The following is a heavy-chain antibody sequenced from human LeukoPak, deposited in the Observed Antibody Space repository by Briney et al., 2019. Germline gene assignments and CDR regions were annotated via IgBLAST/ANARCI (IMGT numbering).Heavy chain of an antibody. J-gene: IGHJ4*02. Sequence: SETLSLTCTISGDSISSGNYYWSWIRKPAGKVLEWIGRIYTSGSTNYNPSLKSRVTMSVDTSKNQFSLKLSSVTAADAAVYYCARDQGGSGRPFDYLVQGTLVTVCS. CDR1: GDSISSGNYY. CDR2: IYTSGST. D-gene: IGHD3-10*01. V-gene: IGHV4-61*02. CDR3: ARDQGGSGRPFDY.